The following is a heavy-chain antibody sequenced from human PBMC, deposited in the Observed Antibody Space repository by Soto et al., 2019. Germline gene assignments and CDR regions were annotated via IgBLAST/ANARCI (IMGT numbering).Heavy chain of an antibody. CDR1: GGSISSGGYS. CDR3: ARDTSVRRYSRGWNDAFDI. J-gene: IGHJ3*02. Sequence: SETLSLTCAVSGGSISSGGYSWSWIRQPPGKGLEWIGYIYHSGSTYYNPSLKSRVTISVDTSKNQFSLKLSSVTAADTAVYYCARDTSVRRYSRGWNDAFDIWGQGTMVTVSS. D-gene: IGHD6-19*01. V-gene: IGHV4-30-2*01. CDR2: IYHSGST.